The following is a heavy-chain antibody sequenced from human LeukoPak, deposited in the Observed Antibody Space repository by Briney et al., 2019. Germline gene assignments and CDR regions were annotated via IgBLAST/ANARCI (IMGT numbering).Heavy chain of an antibody. J-gene: IGHJ4*02. Sequence: PSETLSLTCAVYGGSFSGYYWSWIRQPPGKGLEWIGEINHSGSTNYNPSLKSRVTISVDTSKNQFSLKLSSVTAADTAVYYCARSVPLLRYFDWLARWGLNYFDYWGQGTLVTVSS. D-gene: IGHD3-9*01. CDR3: ARSVPLLRYFDWLARWGLNYFDY. CDR2: INHSGST. CDR1: GGSFSGYY. V-gene: IGHV4-34*01.